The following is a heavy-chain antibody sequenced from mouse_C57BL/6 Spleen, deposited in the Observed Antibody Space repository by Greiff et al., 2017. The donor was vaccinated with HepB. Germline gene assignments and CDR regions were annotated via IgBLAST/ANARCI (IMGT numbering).Heavy chain of an antibody. Sequence: DVKLVESEGGLVQPGSSMKLSCTASGFTFSDYYMAWVRQVPEKGLEWVANIIYDGSRTYYLDSLSSRFIFSRDNAKNIRYLQMGSLKSEDTATYYCAREGGYYYGSSYGFDYRGQGTTRTVSS. CDR2: IIYDGSRT. CDR1: GFTFSDYY. V-gene: IGHV5-16*01. CDR3: AREGGYYYGSSYGFDY. D-gene: IGHD1-1*01. J-gene: IGHJ2*01.